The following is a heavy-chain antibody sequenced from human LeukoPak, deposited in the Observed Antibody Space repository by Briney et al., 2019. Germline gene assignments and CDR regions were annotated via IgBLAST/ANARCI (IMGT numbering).Heavy chain of an antibody. CDR1: GGSISSSSYY. CDR2: IYYSGST. V-gene: IGHV4-39*07. Sequence: SETLSLTCTVSGGSISSSSYYWGWIRQPPGKGLEWIGSIYYSGSTNYNPSLKSRVTMSVDTSKNQFSLKLSSVTAADTAVYYCARGYGDSSAFWYFDLWGRGTLVTVSS. J-gene: IGHJ2*01. D-gene: IGHD3-22*01. CDR3: ARGYGDSSAFWYFDL.